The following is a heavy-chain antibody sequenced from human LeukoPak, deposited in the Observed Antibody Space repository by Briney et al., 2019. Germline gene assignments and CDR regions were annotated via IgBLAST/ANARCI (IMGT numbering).Heavy chain of an antibody. J-gene: IGHJ6*03. V-gene: IGHV4-4*09. CDR3: ARHQDYYYYMDV. D-gene: IGHD2-2*01. Sequence: SETLSFTGTVSGGSISSYYWSWIRQPPGKGLKWIGYIYTSGSTNYNPSLKSRVTISVDTSKNQFSLKLSSVTAADTAVYYCARHQDYYYYMDVWGKGTTVTVSS. CDR2: IYTSGST. CDR1: GGSISSYY.